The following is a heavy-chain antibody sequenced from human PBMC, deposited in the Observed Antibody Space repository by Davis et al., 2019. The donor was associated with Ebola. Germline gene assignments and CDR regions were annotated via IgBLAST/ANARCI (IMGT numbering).Heavy chain of an antibody. V-gene: IGHV3-30*02. Sequence: GGSLRLSCAASGFTFSSYGMHWVRQAPGKGLEWVAVIWYDGSNKYYADSVKGRFTISRDNSKNTLYLQMNSLRAEDTAVYYCANLGSSWYRYDYWGQGTLVTVSS. CDR2: IWYDGSNK. CDR3: ANLGSSWYRYDY. J-gene: IGHJ4*02. CDR1: GFTFSSYG. D-gene: IGHD6-13*01.